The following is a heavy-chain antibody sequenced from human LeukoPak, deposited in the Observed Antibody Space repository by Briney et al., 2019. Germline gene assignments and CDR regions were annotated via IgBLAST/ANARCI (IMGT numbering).Heavy chain of an antibody. CDR2: IKGDGSAK. CDR1: GFAFSDSW. Sequence: GGSLRLSCAASGFAFSDSWMTWIRQAPGKGLEWVAFIKGDGSAKKYVDSVKGRFTISRDNAKNSLFLQMNSLRAEDTAVYHCARDRGWIQHDIWGQGTMVTVSS. V-gene: IGHV3-7*01. J-gene: IGHJ3*02. CDR3: ARDRGWIQHDI. D-gene: IGHD5-18*01.